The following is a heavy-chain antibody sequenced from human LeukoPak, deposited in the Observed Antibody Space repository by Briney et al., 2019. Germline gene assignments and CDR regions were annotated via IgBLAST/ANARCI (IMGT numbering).Heavy chain of an antibody. J-gene: IGHJ4*02. CDR3: ASDGVDGDYPDY. D-gene: IGHD3-3*01. V-gene: IGHV3-21*01. Sequence: GGSLRLSCAASGFTFSSYSMNWVRQAPGKGLEWVSSISSSSSYIYYADSVKGRFTISRDNAKNSLYLQMNSLRAEDTAVYYCASDGVDGDYPDYWGQGTLVTVSS. CDR1: GFTFSSYS. CDR2: ISSSSSYI.